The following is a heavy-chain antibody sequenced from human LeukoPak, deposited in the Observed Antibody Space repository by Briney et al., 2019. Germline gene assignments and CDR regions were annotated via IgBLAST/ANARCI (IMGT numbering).Heavy chain of an antibody. CDR3: ARVPIMYYDFWSGYYFDY. J-gene: IGHJ4*02. CDR1: GFTFSSYW. CDR2: IKQDGSEK. Sequence: GGSLRLSCAASGFTFSSYWMSWVRQAPGKGLEWVANIKQDGSEKYYVDSVKGRFTISRDNAKNSPYLQMNSLRAEDTAVYYCARVPIMYYDFWSGYYFDYWGQGTLVTVSS. V-gene: IGHV3-7*01. D-gene: IGHD3-3*01.